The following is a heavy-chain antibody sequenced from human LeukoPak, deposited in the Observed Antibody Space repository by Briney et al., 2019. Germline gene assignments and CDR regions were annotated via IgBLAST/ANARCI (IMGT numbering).Heavy chain of an antibody. D-gene: IGHD6-13*01. CDR3: ARGGYSSSAAVDY. CDR1: GGSISSGGYY. J-gene: IGHJ4*02. CDR2: IYHSGST. Sequence: SETLSLTCTVSGGSISSGGYYWSWIRQPPGKGLEWIGYIYHSGSTYYNPSLKSRVTISVDRSKNQFSLKLSSVTAADTAVYYCARGGYSSSAAVDYWGQGTLDTVSS. V-gene: IGHV4-30-2*01.